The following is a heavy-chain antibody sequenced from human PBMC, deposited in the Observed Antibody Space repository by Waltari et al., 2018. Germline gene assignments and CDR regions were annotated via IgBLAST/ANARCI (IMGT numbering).Heavy chain of an antibody. J-gene: IGHJ4*02. D-gene: IGHD6-19*01. Sequence: QVQLVQSGAEVKKPGSSVKVYCQASVGTFSSYAISWLRKAPGQGLEWMGSIIPILGIANYALKFQGRVTITADESTITAYMELSSLRSEDTAVYYCVVAVIHRTQTYFDYWGQGTLVTVSS. CDR2: IIPILGIA. CDR1: VGTFSSYA. V-gene: IGHV1-69*04. CDR3: VVAVIHRTQTYFDY.